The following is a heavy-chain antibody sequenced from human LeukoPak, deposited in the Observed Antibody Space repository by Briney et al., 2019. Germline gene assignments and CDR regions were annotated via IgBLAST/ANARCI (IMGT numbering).Heavy chain of an antibody. CDR1: GFTFSSYG. J-gene: IGHJ4*02. V-gene: IGHV3-23*01. D-gene: IGHD3-16*01. Sequence: GGSLRLSCAASGFTFSSYGMNWVRQAPGKGLEWVAAISGSGGSTYYADSVKGRFTISRDNAKNSLYLQMNSLRAEDTALYYCAKDITWQGGPFDYWGQGTLVTVSS. CDR2: ISGSGGST. CDR3: AKDITWQGGPFDY.